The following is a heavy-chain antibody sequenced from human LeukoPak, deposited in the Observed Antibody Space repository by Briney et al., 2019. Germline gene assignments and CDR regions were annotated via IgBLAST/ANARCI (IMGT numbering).Heavy chain of an antibody. CDR3: ARNIVVVPAADYYYYGMDV. CDR1: GGTFSSYA. Sequence: GASVKVSCKASGGTFSSYAISWVRQAPGQGLEWMGRIIPILGIANYAQKFQGRVTITADKSTSTAYMELSSLRSEDTAVYHCARNIVVVPAADYYYYGMDVWSQGTTVTVSS. J-gene: IGHJ6*02. D-gene: IGHD2-2*01. CDR2: IIPILGIA. V-gene: IGHV1-69*04.